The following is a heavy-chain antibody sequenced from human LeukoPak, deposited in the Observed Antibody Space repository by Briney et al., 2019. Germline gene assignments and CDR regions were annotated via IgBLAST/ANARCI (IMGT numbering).Heavy chain of an antibody. CDR3: AKDGYSGYDVFDY. CDR2: IYSDGST. CDR1: GFIGSGDF. D-gene: IGHD5-12*01. J-gene: IGHJ4*02. V-gene: IGHV3-66*02. Sequence: GGSLRLSCAVSGFIGSGDFMSWVRQAPGKGLEWVSVIYSDGSTYYADSVKGRFTNSRDNSKNTLDLQMNSLRAEDTAVYYCAKDGYSGYDVFDYWGQGTLVTVSS.